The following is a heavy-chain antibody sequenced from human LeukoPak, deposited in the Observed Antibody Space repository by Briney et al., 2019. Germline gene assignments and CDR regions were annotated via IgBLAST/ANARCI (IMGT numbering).Heavy chain of an antibody. V-gene: IGHV3-23*01. CDR3: AKDVNYYGSGSPTLGNWFDP. CDR1: GFTFSNSA. Sequence: GGSLRLSCAASGFTFSNSAMSWVRQAPGKGLEWVSAIRGSGRSTYDADSVKGRFTISRDNSKNTLYLQMNSLRAEDTAVYYCAKDVNYYGSGSPTLGNWFDPWGQGTLVTVSS. D-gene: IGHD3-10*01. CDR2: IRGSGRST. J-gene: IGHJ5*02.